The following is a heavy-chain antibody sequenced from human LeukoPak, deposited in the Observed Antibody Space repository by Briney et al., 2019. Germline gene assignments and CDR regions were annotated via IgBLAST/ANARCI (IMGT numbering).Heavy chain of an antibody. CDR2: ISAYNGNT. V-gene: IGHV1-18*04. Sequence: ASVKVSCKASGYTFTGYYMHWVRQAPGQGLEWMGWISAYNGNTNYAQKLQGRVTMTTDTSTSTAYMELGSLRSDDTAVYYCARDLRGYSSSWYYFDYWGQGTLVTVSS. D-gene: IGHD6-13*01. CDR3: ARDLRGYSSSWYYFDY. J-gene: IGHJ4*01. CDR1: GYTFTGYY.